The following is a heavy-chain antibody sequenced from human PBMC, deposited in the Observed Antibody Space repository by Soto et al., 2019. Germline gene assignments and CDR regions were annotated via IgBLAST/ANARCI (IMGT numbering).Heavy chain of an antibody. V-gene: IGHV1-69*02. Sequence: QVQLVQSGAEVKKPGSSVKVSCKASGGTFSSYTISWVRQAPGQGLEWMGRIIPILGIANYAQKFQGRVTITADKSTSTAYMELSSLRSEDTAVSYCASHTTTVTTRYFDYWGQVTLVTVSS. CDR2: IIPILGIA. J-gene: IGHJ4*02. CDR1: GGTFSSYT. D-gene: IGHD4-17*01. CDR3: ASHTTTVTTRYFDY.